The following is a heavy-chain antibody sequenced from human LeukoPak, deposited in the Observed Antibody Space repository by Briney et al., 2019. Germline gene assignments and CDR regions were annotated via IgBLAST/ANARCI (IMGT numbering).Heavy chain of an antibody. D-gene: IGHD3-10*01. CDR1: GGSISSGDYY. Sequence: SETLSLTCTVSGGSISSGDYYWSWIRQPPGKGLEWIGYIYYSGSTYYNPSLKSRVTISVDTSKNQFSLKLSSVTAADTAVYYCARVPPPYYYGPGSQWYFDLWGRGTLVTVSS. J-gene: IGHJ2*01. CDR3: ARVPPPYYYGPGSQWYFDL. V-gene: IGHV4-30-4*01. CDR2: IYYSGST.